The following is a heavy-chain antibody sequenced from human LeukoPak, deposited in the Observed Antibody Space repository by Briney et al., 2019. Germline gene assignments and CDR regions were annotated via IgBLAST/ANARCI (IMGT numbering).Heavy chain of an antibody. J-gene: IGHJ3*02. V-gene: IGHV3-9*01. CDR1: GFTFDDYA. Sequence: GGSLRLSCAASGFTFDDYAMHWVRQAPGKGLEWVSGISWNSGSIGYADSVKGRFTISRDNAKNSLYLQMNSLRAEDTALYYCAKDLAAAGTDTAFDIWGQGTMVTVSS. D-gene: IGHD6-13*01. CDR2: ISWNSGSI. CDR3: AKDLAAAGTDTAFDI.